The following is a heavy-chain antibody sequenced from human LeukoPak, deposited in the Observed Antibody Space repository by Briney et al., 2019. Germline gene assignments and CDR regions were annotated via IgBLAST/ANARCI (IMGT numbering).Heavy chain of an antibody. V-gene: IGHV3-11*06. CDR2: ISSSSRYT. Sequence: PGGSLRLSCAASSGFIFSDYYMSWIRQAPGKGLEWVSYISSSSRYTDYADSVKGRLTISRDNAKSSVYLQMDSLRAEDTAVYYCARDYGAGRRAFDIWGLGTMVTVSS. D-gene: IGHD4-17*01. CDR1: SGFIFSDYY. J-gene: IGHJ3*02. CDR3: ARDYGAGRRAFDI.